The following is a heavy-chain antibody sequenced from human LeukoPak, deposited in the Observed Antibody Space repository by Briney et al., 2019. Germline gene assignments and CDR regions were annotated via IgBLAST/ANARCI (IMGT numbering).Heavy chain of an antibody. CDR2: ISSSSSYI. D-gene: IGHD6-6*01. V-gene: IGHV3-21*01. CDR1: GFTFSSYS. CDR3: ARGSSNVAARNNWFDP. J-gene: IGHJ5*02. Sequence: GGSLRLSCAASGFTFSSYSMNWVRQAPGKGLEWVSSISSSSSYIYYADSMKGRFTISRDNGKNSLYLQMNSLRAEDTVVYFCARGSSNVAARNNWFDPWGQGTLVTVSS.